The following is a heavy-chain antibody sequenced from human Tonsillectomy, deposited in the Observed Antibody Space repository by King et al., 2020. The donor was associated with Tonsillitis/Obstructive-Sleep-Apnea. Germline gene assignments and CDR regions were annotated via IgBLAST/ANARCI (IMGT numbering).Heavy chain of an antibody. V-gene: IGHV3-48*02. Sequence: VQLVESGGGLVQPGGSLRLSCAASGFTFRSYNMNWVRQVPGKGLEWVSYISGTGTTTYYADSVKGRFTVSRDNGESALYLQMNSLRDEDTAIYYCARDFLKVFGVGNWFDPWGQGTLVTVSS. J-gene: IGHJ5*02. CDR3: ARDFLKVFGVGNWFDP. D-gene: IGHD3-3*01. CDR1: GFTFRSYN. CDR2: ISGTGTTT.